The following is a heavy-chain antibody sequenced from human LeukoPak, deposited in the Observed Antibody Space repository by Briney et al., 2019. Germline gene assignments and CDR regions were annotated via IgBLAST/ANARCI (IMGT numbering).Heavy chain of an antibody. Sequence: PGGSLRLSCAASGFTFSSYAMHWVRQAPGKGLEWVAVISNDGSNKYYADSVKGRFTISRDNSKNTLYLQMNGLRAEDTAVYYCARVLGKLFSYFDYWGQGTLVTVSS. CDR3: ARVLGKLFSYFDY. CDR2: ISNDGSNK. CDR1: GFTFSSYA. D-gene: IGHD3-10*02. V-gene: IGHV3-30-3*01. J-gene: IGHJ4*02.